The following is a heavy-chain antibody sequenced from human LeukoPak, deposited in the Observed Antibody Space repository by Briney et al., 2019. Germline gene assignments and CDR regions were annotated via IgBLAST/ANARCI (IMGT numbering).Heavy chain of an antibody. D-gene: IGHD3-22*01. CDR2: IYYSGST. J-gene: IGHJ4*02. Sequence: SETLSLTCTVSGGSISSSSYYWGWIRQPPGKGLEWIGSIYYSGSTYYNPSLKSRVTISVDTSKNQFSLKLSSVTAADTAVYYCARATYYYDSSGSDYWGQGTLVTVSS. CDR1: GGSISSSSYY. CDR3: ARATYYYDSSGSDY. V-gene: IGHV4-39*07.